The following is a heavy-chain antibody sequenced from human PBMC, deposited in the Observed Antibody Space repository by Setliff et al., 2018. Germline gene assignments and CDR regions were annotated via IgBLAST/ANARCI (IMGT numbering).Heavy chain of an antibody. CDR3: ARDKTVQRFIT. CDR2: IRGRTDNYAT. CDR1: GFSFSGSA. J-gene: IGHJ5*02. V-gene: IGHV3-73*01. D-gene: IGHD3-10*01. Sequence: PGGSLRLSCAASGFSFSGSAVYWVRQASVKGLEWIGRIRGRTDNYATAYAASVRGRFTISRDDSKNTAYLQMNSLKTEDTAVYYCARDKTVQRFITWGQGTLVTVSS.